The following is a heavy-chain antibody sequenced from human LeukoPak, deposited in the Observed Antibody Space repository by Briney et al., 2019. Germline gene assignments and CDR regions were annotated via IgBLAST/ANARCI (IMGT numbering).Heavy chain of an antibody. CDR2: ISSSGSTI. CDR3: ARDARYFDWLFPV. D-gene: IGHD3-9*01. Sequence: GGSLRLSCAASGFTFSDYYMSWIRQAPGKGLEWVSYISSSGSTIYYADSVKGRFTISRDNAKNSLYLQMNSLRAEGTAVYYCARDARYFDWLFPVWGQGTLVTVSS. CDR1: GFTFSDYY. V-gene: IGHV3-11*01. J-gene: IGHJ4*02.